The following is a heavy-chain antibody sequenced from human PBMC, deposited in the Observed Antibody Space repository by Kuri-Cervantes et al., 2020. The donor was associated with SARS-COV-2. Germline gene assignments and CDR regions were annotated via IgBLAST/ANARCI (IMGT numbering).Heavy chain of an antibody. Sequence: GGSLRLSCAASGFTFSGHWIHWVRQAPGKGLMWVSRINPDGSYTNNADSVKGRFTISRDNAKNTLYMQINSLRAEDTTVYYCTRAVGMETTNWYFDLWGRGTLVTVSS. CDR2: INPDGSYT. D-gene: IGHD4-17*01. CDR3: TRAVGMETTNWYFDL. V-gene: IGHV3-74*01. J-gene: IGHJ2*01. CDR1: GFTFSGHW.